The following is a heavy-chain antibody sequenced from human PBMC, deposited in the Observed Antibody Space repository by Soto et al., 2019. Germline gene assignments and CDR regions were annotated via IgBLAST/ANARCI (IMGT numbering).Heavy chain of an antibody. CDR2: VIPILDIA. CDR1: GGTFSSYT. Sequence: QVLLVQSGAEVKKPGSSVKVSCKASGGTFSSYTITWVRQAPGQGLEWMGRVIPILDIAKYAQKFQGRVTITADKSTSTAYMELSSLRSEDTAIYYCAVVWFERQDSYAMDVWGQGTTVIVSS. V-gene: IGHV1-69*02. D-gene: IGHD3-10*01. J-gene: IGHJ6*02. CDR3: AVVWFERQDSYAMDV.